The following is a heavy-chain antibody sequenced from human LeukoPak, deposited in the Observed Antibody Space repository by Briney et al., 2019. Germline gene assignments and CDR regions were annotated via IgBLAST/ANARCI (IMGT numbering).Heavy chain of an antibody. J-gene: IGHJ6*02. CDR2: IIPILGIA. V-gene: IGHV1-69*04. CDR3: ARDQLPIVVVVAATYGMDV. D-gene: IGHD2-15*01. CDR1: GGTFSSYA. Sequence: SVKVSCKASGGTFSSYAISWVRQAPGQGLEWMGRIIPILGIANYAQKFQGRVTITADKSTSTAYMELCSLRSEDTAVYYCARDQLPIVVVVAATYGMDVWGQGTTVTVSS.